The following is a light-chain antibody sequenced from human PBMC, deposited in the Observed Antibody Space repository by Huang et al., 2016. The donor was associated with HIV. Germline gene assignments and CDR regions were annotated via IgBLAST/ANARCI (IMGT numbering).Light chain of an antibody. CDR2: KAS. V-gene: IGKV1-5*03. CDR3: QQYNTFPLT. J-gene: IGKJ4*01. Sequence: DIQMTQSPPTLSASVGDRVIITCRAGQSINNWLAWYQQKPGKDPRLLIYKASNLESGVPSRFSGTGSGTEFTLTISHLQADDFATYYCQQYNTFPLTFGGGTTVDLK. CDR1: QSINNW.